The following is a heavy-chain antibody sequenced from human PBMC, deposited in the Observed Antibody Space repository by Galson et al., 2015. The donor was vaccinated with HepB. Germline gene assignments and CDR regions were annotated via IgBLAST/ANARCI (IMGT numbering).Heavy chain of an antibody. D-gene: IGHD6-13*01. V-gene: IGHV1-18*04. CDR1: GYTFTSYG. Sequence: SVKVSCKASGYTFTSYGISWVRQAPGQGLEWMGWISAYNGNTNYAQKLQGRVTMTTDTSTSTAYMELRSLRSDDTAVYYCAREIAAAGLYYYGMDVWGQGTTVTVSS. CDR2: ISAYNGNT. CDR3: AREIAAAGLYYYGMDV. J-gene: IGHJ6*02.